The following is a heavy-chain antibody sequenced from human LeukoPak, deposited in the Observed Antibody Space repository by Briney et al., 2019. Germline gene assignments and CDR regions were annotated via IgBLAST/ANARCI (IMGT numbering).Heavy chain of an antibody. CDR1: GYTFSSYW. D-gene: IGHD3-10*01. V-gene: IGHV3-74*01. CDR2: ISTDVSTT. Sequence: GGSLRLSCTASGYTFSSYWMHWVRQAPGKGLVWVSRISTDVSTTTYADSVTGRFTISRDNAKNTLYLQMNSLRDEDTAVYYCSRDTFGPNDYWGQGTLVTISS. J-gene: IGHJ4*02. CDR3: SRDTFGPNDY.